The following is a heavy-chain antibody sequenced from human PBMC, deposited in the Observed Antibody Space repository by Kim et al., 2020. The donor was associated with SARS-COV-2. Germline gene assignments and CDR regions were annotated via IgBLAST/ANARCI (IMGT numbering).Heavy chain of an antibody. J-gene: IGHJ4*02. CDR3: ARHYSNYVLGIMDYFDS. CDR2: INGDGSST. V-gene: IGHV3-74*01. CDR1: GLAFSHYW. D-gene: IGHD4-4*01. Sequence: GGSLRLSCAASGLAFSHYWMHWVRQAPEKGLVWVSRINGDGSSTTYADSVKGRFTISRDNAKNTVYLQMNSLRVEDTAVYYCARHYSNYVLGIMDYFDSWGQGNLVTVSS.